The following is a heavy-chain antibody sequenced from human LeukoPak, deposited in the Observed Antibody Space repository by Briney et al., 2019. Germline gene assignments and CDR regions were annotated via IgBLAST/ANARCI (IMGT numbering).Heavy chain of an antibody. J-gene: IGHJ4*02. CDR3: ARAVSSGWYVVYFDY. Sequence: GGSLRLSCAASGFTFSSYSMNWVRQAPGKGLEWVSSISSSSSYIYYADSVKGRFTISRDNSKNTLYLQMNSLRAEDTAVYYCARAVSSGWYVVYFDYWGQGTLVTVSS. V-gene: IGHV3-21*01. CDR2: ISSSSSYI. CDR1: GFTFSSYS. D-gene: IGHD6-19*01.